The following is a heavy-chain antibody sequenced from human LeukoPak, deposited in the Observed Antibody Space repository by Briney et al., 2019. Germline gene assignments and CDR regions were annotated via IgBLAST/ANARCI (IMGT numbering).Heavy chain of an antibody. D-gene: IGHD6-13*01. CDR2: VNLNSVST. Sequence: GASVKASSTPSGHTFTTYYIYRVRQAPGQGLECMGWVNLNSVSTNYGQRFQGRVSMTRDTSISTAYIELNGLRSDATAVYYCAGSGCSWYEVHYCGQRTLVTVSS. V-gene: IGHV1-2*02. J-gene: IGHJ4*02. CDR1: GHTFTTYY. CDR3: AGSGCSWYEVHY.